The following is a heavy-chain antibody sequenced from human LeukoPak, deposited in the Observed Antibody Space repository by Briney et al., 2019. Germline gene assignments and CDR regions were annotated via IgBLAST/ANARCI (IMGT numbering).Heavy chain of an antibody. Sequence: ASVKVSCKASGYTFTGYYMHWVRQAPGQGLEWMGWINPNSGDTNYAQKFQGRVTMTRDTSISTAYMELSRLRSDDTAVYYCARYCSSSSCIFTGRKYNGMDVWGQGTTVTVSS. CDR1: GYTFTGYY. CDR3: ARYCSSSSCIFTGRKYNGMDV. CDR2: INPNSGDT. J-gene: IGHJ6*02. D-gene: IGHD2-2*01. V-gene: IGHV1-2*02.